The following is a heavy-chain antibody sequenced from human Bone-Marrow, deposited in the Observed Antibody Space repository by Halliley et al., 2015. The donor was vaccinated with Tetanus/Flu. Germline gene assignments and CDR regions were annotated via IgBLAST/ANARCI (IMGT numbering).Heavy chain of an antibody. J-gene: IGHJ3*02. CDR2: YSYIGVT. V-gene: IGHV4-59*01. CDR1: GGSISGSH. CDR3: ARDPLEGSFDI. Sequence: TLSLTCAVSGGSISGSHWSWVRQPPGKGLEWIGFYSYIGVTRHNPSLKSRVTISLDTSKNQVSLKMISLTAADTAVYYCARDPLEGSFDIWGQGTLVTVSS.